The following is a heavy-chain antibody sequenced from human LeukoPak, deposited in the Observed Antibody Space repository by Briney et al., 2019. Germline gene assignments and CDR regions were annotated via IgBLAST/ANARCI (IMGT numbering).Heavy chain of an antibody. J-gene: IGHJ4*02. V-gene: IGHV5-51*01. Sequence: GESLKISCKGSGYSFTNYWIGWVRQMPGKGLEWMAIIYPGDSDTRYSPSFQGQVTMSADKSTSTAYLQWSSLKASDTAMYYCGRLNTGWYFDYWGQGTLVTVSS. CDR1: GYSFTNYW. CDR2: IYPGDSDT. D-gene: IGHD6-19*01. CDR3: GRLNTGWYFDY.